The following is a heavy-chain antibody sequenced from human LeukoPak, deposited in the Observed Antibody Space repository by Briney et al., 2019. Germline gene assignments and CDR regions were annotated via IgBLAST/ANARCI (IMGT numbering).Heavy chain of an antibody. CDR1: GFTVSSDY. V-gene: IGHV3-53*01. D-gene: IGHD5-18*01. Sequence: PGGSLRLSCAASGFTVSSDYMSWVRPAPGKGLEGVSGIYSGGSTYYANSVKGRFTISRDNSKNTLYLQMNSLRAEDTAVYYCARAPYSYGYPYYYYYYMDVWDKGTTVTVSS. J-gene: IGHJ6*03. CDR3: ARAPYSYGYPYYYYYYMDV. CDR2: IYSGGST.